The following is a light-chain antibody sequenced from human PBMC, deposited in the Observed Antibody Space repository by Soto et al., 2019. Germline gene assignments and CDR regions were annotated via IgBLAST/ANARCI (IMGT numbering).Light chain of an antibody. CDR1: SSDVGGYNY. V-gene: IGLV2-11*01. J-gene: IGLJ2*01. CDR2: DVS. Sequence: QCALTQPRSVCGSPGQSVTISCTGTSSDVGGYNYVSWYQQHPGKAPKLMIYDVSKRPSGVPDRFSGSKSGNTASLTISGLQAEDEADYYCCSYAGSYTLVFGGGTKLTVI. CDR3: CSYAGSYTLV.